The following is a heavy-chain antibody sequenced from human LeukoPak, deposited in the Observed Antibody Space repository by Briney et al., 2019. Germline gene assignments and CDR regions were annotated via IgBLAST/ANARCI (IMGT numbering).Heavy chain of an antibody. CDR1: GGSINSRSYY. V-gene: IGHV4-39*01. D-gene: IGHD3-22*01. CDR3: ASGAEYYYDSSGYYFFDY. Sequence: SETLSLTCSVSGGSINSRSYYWGWVRQPPGKGLEWIGSIYYSGSTDYNPSLKSRVTISGDTSKNQISLKLISVTAADTAVYYCASGAEYYYDSSGYYFFDYWGQGTLVTVSS. CDR2: IYYSGST. J-gene: IGHJ4*02.